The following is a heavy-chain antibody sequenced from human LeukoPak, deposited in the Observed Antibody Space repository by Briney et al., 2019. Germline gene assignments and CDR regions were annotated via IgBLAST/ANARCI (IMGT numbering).Heavy chain of an antibody. CDR3: ARDRDRDGYNYDY. CDR2: IIPIFGTA. D-gene: IGHD5-24*01. CDR1: GGTFSSYA. Sequence: GASVKVSCKAPGGTFSSYAISWVRQAPGQGLEWMGGIIPIFGTANYAQKFQGRVTITADESTSTAYMELSSLRSEDTAVYYCARDRDRDGYNYDYWGQGTLVTVSS. V-gene: IGHV1-69*13. J-gene: IGHJ4*02.